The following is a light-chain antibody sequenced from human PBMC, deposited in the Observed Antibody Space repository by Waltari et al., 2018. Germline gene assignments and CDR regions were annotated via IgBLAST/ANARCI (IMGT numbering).Light chain of an antibody. CDR2: EVS. CDR1: SRDVATYKY. J-gene: IGLJ3*02. V-gene: IGLV2-14*01. CDR3: TSYTTSTTWV. Sequence: QSALTQPASVSGSPGQSVTISCTGSSRDVATYKYVSWYQQHPGKDPKLMSYEVSNRPSGVSHGFSGSTSGNTASLTISGLQAEDEADYYCTSYTTSTTWVFGGGTKLTVL.